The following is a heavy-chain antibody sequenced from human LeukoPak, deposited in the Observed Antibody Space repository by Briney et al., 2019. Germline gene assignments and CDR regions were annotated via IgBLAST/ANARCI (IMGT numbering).Heavy chain of an antibody. V-gene: IGHV1-8*01. CDR1: GYTFTSYD. J-gene: IGHJ4*02. Sequence: GASVKVSRKASGYTFTSYDINWVRQATGQGLEGMGWMNPNSGNTGYAQKLQGRVTMTRNTSISTAYMELSSLRSEDTAVYYCARGSNYYGSGSYYVAYWGQGTLVTVSS. CDR3: ARGSNYYGSGSYYVAY. CDR2: MNPNSGNT. D-gene: IGHD3-10*01.